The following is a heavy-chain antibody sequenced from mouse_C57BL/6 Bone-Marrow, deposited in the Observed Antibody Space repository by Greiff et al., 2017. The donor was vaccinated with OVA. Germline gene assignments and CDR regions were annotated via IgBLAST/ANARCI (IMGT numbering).Heavy chain of an antibody. V-gene: IGHV1-53*01. CDR2: INPSNGGT. CDR3: ASPYYYGSTGDYAMDY. J-gene: IGHJ4*01. D-gene: IGHD1-1*01. CDR1: GYTFTSYW. Sequence: QVQLQQSGTELVKPGASVKLSCKASGYTFTSYWMHWVKQRPGQGLEWIGNINPSNGGTNYNEKFKSKATLTVDKSSSTAYMQLSSLTSEDSAVYYCASPYYYGSTGDYAMDYWGQGTSVTVSS.